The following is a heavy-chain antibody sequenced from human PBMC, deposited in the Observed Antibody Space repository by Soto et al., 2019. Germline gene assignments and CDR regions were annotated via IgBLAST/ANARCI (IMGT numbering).Heavy chain of an antibody. J-gene: IGHJ6*02. D-gene: IGHD3-3*01. Sequence: ASVKVSCKASGYTFTGYYIHWVRQAPGQRLEWMGYINPNSGGPNYAQKFHGRVTMTRDTSISTAYMELSSLRSDDTAVYYCARDYWSGDRYYYGMDVWGQGTTVTVSS. CDR3: ARDYWSGDRYYYGMDV. CDR1: GYTFTGYY. V-gene: IGHV1-2*02. CDR2: INPNSGGP.